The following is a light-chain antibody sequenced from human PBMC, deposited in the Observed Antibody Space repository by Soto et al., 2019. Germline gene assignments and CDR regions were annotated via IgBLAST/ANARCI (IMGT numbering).Light chain of an antibody. V-gene: IGKV1-39*01. CDR3: QQSYSTPQT. Sequence: DNQMTQSPSSLSASVGDSVTITCRASQSIISYLNWYQQKPGKAPKLLIYAASSLQSGVPSRFSGSGSGTDFTLTISSLQPEDFATYYCQQSYSTPQTFGQGAKVDIK. J-gene: IGKJ1*01. CDR2: AAS. CDR1: QSIISY.